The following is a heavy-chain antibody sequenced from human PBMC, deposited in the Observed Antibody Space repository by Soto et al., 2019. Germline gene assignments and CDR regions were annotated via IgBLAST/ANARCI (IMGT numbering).Heavy chain of an antibody. Sequence: PSETLSLTCTVSGGSISSGGYYWSWIRQHPGKGLEWIGYIYYSGSTYYNPSLKSRVTISVDTSKNQFSLKLSSVTAADTAVYYCATGYLGYCSSTSCPPQNYYYYYGMDVWGQGTTVTGSS. J-gene: IGHJ6*02. CDR1: GGSISSGGYY. CDR3: ATGYLGYCSSTSCPPQNYYYYYGMDV. V-gene: IGHV4-31*03. CDR2: IYYSGST. D-gene: IGHD2-2*01.